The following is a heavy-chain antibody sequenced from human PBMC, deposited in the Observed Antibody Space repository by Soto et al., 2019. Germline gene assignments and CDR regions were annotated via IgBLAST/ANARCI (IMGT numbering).Heavy chain of an antibody. D-gene: IGHD2-15*01. CDR1: GFSFSSYS. CDR2: ISSSASHI. Sequence: PGGSLRLSCAASGFSFSSYSMNWVRQAPGRGREWVSSISSSASHINYADSVKGRFTISRDNAKKSLYLQMNSLRAEDTAVYYCPRGYTGYCSGGTCYWFDPWGQGTLVTVSS. CDR3: PRGYTGYCSGGTCYWFDP. V-gene: IGHV3-21*01. J-gene: IGHJ5*02.